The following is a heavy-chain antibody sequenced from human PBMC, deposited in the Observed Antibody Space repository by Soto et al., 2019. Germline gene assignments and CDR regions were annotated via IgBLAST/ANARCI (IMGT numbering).Heavy chain of an antibody. CDR3: ARYPSYSNYEYYYYYAMDV. V-gene: IGHV3-48*02. D-gene: IGHD4-4*01. CDR1: GFTFSTCN. CDR2: ISSGSSTI. J-gene: IGHJ6*02. Sequence: EVQLVESGGGLVQPGGSLRLSCAASGFTFSTCNMNWVRQAPGKGLEWVSYISSGSSTIHYADSMKGRFTISRDNAKNSLYLQTNSLRDEDTAVHYCARYPSYSNYEYYYYYAMDVWGQGTTVTVSS.